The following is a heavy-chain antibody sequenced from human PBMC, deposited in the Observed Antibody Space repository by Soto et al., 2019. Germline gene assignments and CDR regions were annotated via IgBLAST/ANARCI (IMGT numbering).Heavy chain of an antibody. Sequence: PGGSLRLSYAAFGCTFSSYSMHWVRQAPGKGLEWVAVISYDGTNEYYAASVKGRFTISRDNSKNTLNLHMNSLRPEDTAVYYCARVYSSLDYGIDYWGQGNLLNV. J-gene: IGHJ4*02. CDR1: GCTFSSYS. CDR2: ISYDGTNE. D-gene: IGHD5-12*01. V-gene: IGHV3-30-3*01. CDR3: ARVYSSLDYGIDY.